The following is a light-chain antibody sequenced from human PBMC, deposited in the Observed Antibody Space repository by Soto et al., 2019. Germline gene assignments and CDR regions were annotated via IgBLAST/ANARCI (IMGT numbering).Light chain of an antibody. J-gene: IGLJ3*02. CDR2: EVS. Sequence: QSALTQPASVSGSPGQSITISCTGSSSDVGGYNYVSWYQQHAGKAPKVMIYEVSQRPSGVPDRFSGSKSGNTASLTVSGLQSEDEADYYCGSYVGSKSFVFGGGTKLTVL. V-gene: IGLV2-8*01. CDR1: SSDVGGYNY. CDR3: GSYVGSKSFV.